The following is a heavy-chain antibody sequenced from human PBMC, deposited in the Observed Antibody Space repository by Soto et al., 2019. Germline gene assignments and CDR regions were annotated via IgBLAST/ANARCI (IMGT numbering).Heavy chain of an antibody. V-gene: IGHV3-73*01. Sequence: EVQLVESGGGLVQPGGSLRLSCAASGFSISGSGIHWVRQASGKGLEWVARIRDRTNGYATGFAASVQGRFSISRDDSKNTAFLQMNSLNAKDTAVYYCTRVDVPGDRAFDIWGQGTMFTASS. J-gene: IGHJ3*02. CDR1: GFSISGSG. CDR3: TRVDVPGDRAFDI. D-gene: IGHD2-2*01. CDR2: IRDRTNGYAT.